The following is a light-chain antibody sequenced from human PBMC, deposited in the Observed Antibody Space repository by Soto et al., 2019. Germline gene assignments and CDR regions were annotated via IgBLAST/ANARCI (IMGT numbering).Light chain of an antibody. Sequence: SVLTQPPSGSGTPGQRVTISCSGSSSNIGSNTVNWYQQLPGTAPKLLIYSNNQRPSGVPDRFSGSKSGTSASLAISGLQSQDEADYYCAAWDDSLNGFYVFGTGTKVTVL. J-gene: IGLJ1*01. CDR2: SNN. CDR3: AAWDDSLNGFYV. V-gene: IGLV1-44*01. CDR1: SSNIGSNT.